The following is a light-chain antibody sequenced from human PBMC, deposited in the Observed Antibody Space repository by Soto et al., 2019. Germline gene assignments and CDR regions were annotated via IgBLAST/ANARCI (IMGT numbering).Light chain of an antibody. CDR3: NSYAGSNTLPA. CDR1: SSDVGGYNY. J-gene: IGLJ2*01. Sequence: QSVLTQPPSASGSPGQSVTISCTGTSSDVGGYNYVSWYQQHPGKAPKLMIYEVSKRPSGVPDRFSGSKSGNTASLTVSGLQAEDEAEYYCNSYAGSNTLPAFGGGTKLTVL. V-gene: IGLV2-8*01. CDR2: EVS.